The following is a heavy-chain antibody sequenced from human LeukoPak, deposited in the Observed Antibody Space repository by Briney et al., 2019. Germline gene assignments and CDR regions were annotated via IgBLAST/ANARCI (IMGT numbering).Heavy chain of an antibody. Sequence: GGSLRLSCAASGFTFNTYSMSWVRQAPGKGLEWVSIISRASESIFYADSVKGRFTISRDNAKNTLYLQMNSLRAEDTAVYYCAREGYSSSWQLYYYYMDVWGKGTTVTVSS. J-gene: IGHJ6*03. CDR2: ISRASESI. V-gene: IGHV3-21*01. D-gene: IGHD6-13*01. CDR3: AREGYSSSWQLYYYYMDV. CDR1: GFTFNTYS.